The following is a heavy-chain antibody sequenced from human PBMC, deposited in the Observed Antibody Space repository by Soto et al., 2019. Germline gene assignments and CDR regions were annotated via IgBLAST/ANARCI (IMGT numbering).Heavy chain of an antibody. CDR3: ARGSGFLIDS. CDR2: IKEDGSEE. J-gene: IGHJ4*02. Sequence: SGGSLRLSCAASGFSFSNHLMNWVRQVPGKGLEWVAIIKEDGSEEHYVDSVKGRFTISRDNAKISLYLQMNSLRVEDTAVYYCARGSGFLIDSWGQGTLVTVSS. D-gene: IGHD5-12*01. V-gene: IGHV3-7*04. CDR1: GFSFSNHL.